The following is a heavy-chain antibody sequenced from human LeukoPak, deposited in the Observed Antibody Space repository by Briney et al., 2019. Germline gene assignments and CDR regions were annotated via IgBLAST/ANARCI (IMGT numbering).Heavy chain of an antibody. CDR1: GFTFSSYA. J-gene: IGHJ4*02. CDR2: VSDSGSNT. Sequence: GGSLRLSCAASGFTFSSYAMSWVRQAPGKGLEWVSSVSDSGSNTYYAASVKGRFTISRDNSKNTLYLQMNSLKAEDTAVYCCAKNPDDDVLTGTSFDYWGQGALVTVSS. CDR3: AKNPDDDVLTGTSFDY. V-gene: IGHV3-23*01. D-gene: IGHD3-9*01.